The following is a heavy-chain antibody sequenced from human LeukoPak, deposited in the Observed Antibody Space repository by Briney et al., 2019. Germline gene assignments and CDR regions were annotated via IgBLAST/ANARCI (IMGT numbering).Heavy chain of an antibody. CDR1: GFTFSSYD. J-gene: IGHJ4*02. Sequence: PGGSLRLSCAASGFTFSSYDMSWVRQVPGKGLEWVSAISDSGGSTHYADSVKGRFTISRDNSKNTLYLQMNSLRAEDTAVYYCAKDRGGGFDYWGQGTLVTASS. CDR3: AKDRGGGFDY. D-gene: IGHD3-10*01. CDR2: ISDSGGST. V-gene: IGHV3-23*01.